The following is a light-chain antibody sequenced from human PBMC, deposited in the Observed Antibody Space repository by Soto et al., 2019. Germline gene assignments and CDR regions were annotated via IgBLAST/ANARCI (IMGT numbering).Light chain of an antibody. CDR1: QSVSNNY. CDR3: QQCGISPRT. CDR2: GAS. V-gene: IGKV3-20*01. Sequence: EVVLTQSPGALSLSPGERATLYCRASQSVSNNYLAWYQQKPGQAPRLLIYGASNRATGIPDRFSGSGSGTDFTLTISRLEPEDFAVYYCQQCGISPRTFGKGTKVDIK. J-gene: IGKJ1*01.